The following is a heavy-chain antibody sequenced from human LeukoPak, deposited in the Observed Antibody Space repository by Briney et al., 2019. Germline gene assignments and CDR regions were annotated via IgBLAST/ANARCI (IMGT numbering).Heavy chain of an antibody. CDR3: ARLDSSGYYPHDC. Sequence: SETLSLTCTVSGGSISSYYWSWIRQPPGKGLEWIGYIYYSGNTNYNPSLKSRVTISVDTSKNQFSLKLSSVTAADTAVYYCARLDSSGYYPHDCWGQGTLVTVSS. CDR1: GGSISSYY. CDR2: IYYSGNT. V-gene: IGHV4-59*08. D-gene: IGHD3-22*01. J-gene: IGHJ4*02.